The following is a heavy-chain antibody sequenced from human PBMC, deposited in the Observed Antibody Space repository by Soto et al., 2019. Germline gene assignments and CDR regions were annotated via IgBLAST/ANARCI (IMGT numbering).Heavy chain of an antibody. D-gene: IGHD3-10*01. J-gene: IGHJ4*02. Sequence: QVQLVESGGGVVQPGRSLRLSCAASGFTFSSYGMHWVRQAPGKGLEWVAVIWYDGSNKYYADSVKGRFTISRDNSKNTLYLQMNSLRAEDTAVYYCARGIKLVRVWYYFDYWGQGTLVTVSS. CDR3: ARGIKLVRVWYYFDY. CDR2: IWYDGSNK. CDR1: GFTFSSYG. V-gene: IGHV3-33*01.